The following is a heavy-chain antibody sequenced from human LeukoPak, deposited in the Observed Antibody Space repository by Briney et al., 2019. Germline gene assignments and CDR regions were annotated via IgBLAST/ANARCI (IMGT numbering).Heavy chain of an antibody. J-gene: IGHJ6*03. V-gene: IGHV1-69*05. CDR3: ARHPSMVVVPAAIEYYYYMDV. D-gene: IGHD2-2*01. Sequence: ASVKVSCKASGYTFTSYDINWVRQAPGQGLEWMGGIIPIFGTANYAQKFQGRVTITTDESTSTAYMELSSLRSEDTAVYYCARHPSMVVVPAAIEYYYYMDVWGKGTTVTVSS. CDR1: GYTFTSYD. CDR2: IIPIFGTA.